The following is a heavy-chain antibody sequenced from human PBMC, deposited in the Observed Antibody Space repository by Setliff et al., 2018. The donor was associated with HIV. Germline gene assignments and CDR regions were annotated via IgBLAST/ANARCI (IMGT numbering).Heavy chain of an antibody. CDR3: ARGMVFPQLLWFGEPLPFYDY. Sequence: NPSETLSLTCAVSASSISSDYCWGWIRQPPGKGLEWIGSTHHSGSTYYNPSLNSRVTISVDTSKNHFSLKLRSVTAADTAVYYCARGMVFPQLLWFGEPLPFYDYWGQGTLVTVSS. CDR1: ASSISSDYC. J-gene: IGHJ4*02. D-gene: IGHD3-10*01. V-gene: IGHV4-38-2*01. CDR2: THHSGST.